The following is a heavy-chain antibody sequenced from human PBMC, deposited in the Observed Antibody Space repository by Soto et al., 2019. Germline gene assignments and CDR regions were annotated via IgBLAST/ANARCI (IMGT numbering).Heavy chain of an antibody. CDR3: ARRGAVAALHH. J-gene: IGHJ1*01. Sequence: EVQLVESGGGLVQPGGSLRVSCAASGFTFSSYWMHWVRQAPGKGLVWVSRINSDGSSTIYADSVKGRFTISRYNAKNTLYLQMNTLRAEDTAIYYCARRGAVAALHHRGQGTLVTVST. CDR2: INSDGSST. V-gene: IGHV3-74*01. D-gene: IGHD2-15*01. CDR1: GFTFSSYW.